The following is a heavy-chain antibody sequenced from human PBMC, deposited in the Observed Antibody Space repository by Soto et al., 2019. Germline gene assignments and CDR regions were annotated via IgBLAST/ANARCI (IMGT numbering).Heavy chain of an antibody. CDR3: ARERGITMVRGVWYFDY. CDR2: IYYSGST. CDR1: GGSISSGGYY. D-gene: IGHD3-10*01. V-gene: IGHV4-31*03. J-gene: IGHJ4*02. Sequence: QVQLQESGPGLVKPSQTLSLTCTVSGGSISSGGYYWSWLRQHPGKGLEWIGYIYYSGSTYYNPSLMSRVTISVDTSNNQFSLKLSSVTAADTAVYYCARERGITMVRGVWYFDYWGQGTLVTVSS.